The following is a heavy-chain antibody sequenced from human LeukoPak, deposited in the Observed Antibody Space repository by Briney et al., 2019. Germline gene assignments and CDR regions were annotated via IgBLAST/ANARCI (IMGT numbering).Heavy chain of an antibody. D-gene: IGHD6-13*01. CDR2: IKQDGSEK. J-gene: IGHJ4*02. V-gene: IGHV3-7*03. CDR3: GKDKRGIAAPGTGEIDY. Sequence: PGGSLRLSCAASGFTFSSYWMSWVRQAPGKGLEWVANIKQDGSEKYYVDSVKGRFTISRDNTKNSLYLQMNSLRAEDSALYYCGKDKRGIAAPGTGEIDYWGQGTLVIVSS. CDR1: GFTFSSYW.